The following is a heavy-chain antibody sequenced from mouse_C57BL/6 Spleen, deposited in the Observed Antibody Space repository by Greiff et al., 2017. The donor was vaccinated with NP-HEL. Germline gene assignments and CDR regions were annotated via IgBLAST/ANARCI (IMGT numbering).Heavy chain of an antibody. CDR2: IHPSDSDT. Sequence: QVQLQQPGAELVKPGASVKVSCKASGYTFTSYWMHWVKQRPGQGLEWIGRIHPSDSDTNYNQKFKGKATLTVDKSSSTAYMQLSSLTSEVSAVYYCAISLLPYAMDYWGQGTSVTVSS. CDR1: GYTFTSYW. CDR3: AISLLPYAMDY. V-gene: IGHV1-74*01. D-gene: IGHD2-10*01. J-gene: IGHJ4*01.